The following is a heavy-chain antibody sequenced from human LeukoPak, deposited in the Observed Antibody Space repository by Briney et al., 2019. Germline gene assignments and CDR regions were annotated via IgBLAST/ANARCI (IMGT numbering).Heavy chain of an antibody. CDR2: INHSGST. Sequence: PSETLSLTCAVYGGSFSGYYWSWIRQPPGKGLEWIGEINHSGSTNYNPSLKSRVTISVDTSKNQFSLKLSSVTAADTAVYYCARDVEVGYCSGGSCYTRIFDYWGQGTLVTVSS. V-gene: IGHV4-34*01. D-gene: IGHD2-15*01. CDR3: ARDVEVGYCSGGSCYTRIFDY. J-gene: IGHJ4*02. CDR1: GGSFSGYY.